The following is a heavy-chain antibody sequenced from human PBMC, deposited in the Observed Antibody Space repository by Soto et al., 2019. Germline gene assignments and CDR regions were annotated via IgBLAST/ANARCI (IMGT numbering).Heavy chain of an antibody. Sequence: VGSLRLSCAASGFIFKMYWMHWVRQSPGKGLVWISRIYNGGTYSDYADSVRGRFTISRDNVNDTLYLQMNNLRAEDSGLYYCTRGPRPISPGTGAYWGQGTPVTLPS. CDR3: TRGPRPISPGTGAY. CDR1: GFIFKMYW. V-gene: IGHV3-74*01. CDR2: IYNGGTYS. D-gene: IGHD3-10*01. J-gene: IGHJ4*02.